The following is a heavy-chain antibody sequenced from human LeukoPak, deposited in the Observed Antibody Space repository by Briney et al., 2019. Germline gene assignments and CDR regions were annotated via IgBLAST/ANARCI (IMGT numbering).Heavy chain of an antibody. CDR3: ARDASALY. D-gene: IGHD6-19*01. J-gene: IGHJ4*02. CDR2: IKPDGSER. CDR1: GLIFSKYW. Sequence: GGSLRLSCAASGLIFSKYWMTWVRQAPGKGLEWVASIKPDGSERYYLDSVKGRFTISRGNARDSLYLQMNCLRDDDTSVYCCARDASALYWGRGTLVTACS. V-gene: IGHV3-7*01.